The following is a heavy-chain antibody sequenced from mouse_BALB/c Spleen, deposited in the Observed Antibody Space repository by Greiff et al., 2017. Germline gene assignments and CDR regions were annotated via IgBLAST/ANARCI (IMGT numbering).Heavy chain of an antibody. CDR1: GFTFSSFG. Sequence: EVKVVESGGGLVQPGGSRKLSCAASGFTFSSFGMHWVRQAPEKGLEWVAYISSGSSTIYYADTVKGRFTISRDNPKNTLFLQMTSLRSEDTAMYYCARRMITTWGFAYWGQGTLVTVSA. D-gene: IGHD2-4*01. J-gene: IGHJ3*01. CDR2: ISSGSSTI. V-gene: IGHV5-17*02. CDR3: ARRMITTWGFAY.